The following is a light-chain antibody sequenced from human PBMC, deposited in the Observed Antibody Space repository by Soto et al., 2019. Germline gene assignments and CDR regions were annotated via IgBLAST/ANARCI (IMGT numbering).Light chain of an antibody. CDR2: GAS. CDR1: QSISSY. V-gene: IGKV1-39*01. J-gene: IGKJ5*01. Sequence: DIQMTQSPSSLSASVGDRVTITCRASQSISSYVNWYQQKSGKVPKLLIYGASTLQSGVPSRFSGSGSGTDFTLTINTLQPDDYATYYCQQSYSLPITFGLGTRLEIK. CDR3: QQSYSLPIT.